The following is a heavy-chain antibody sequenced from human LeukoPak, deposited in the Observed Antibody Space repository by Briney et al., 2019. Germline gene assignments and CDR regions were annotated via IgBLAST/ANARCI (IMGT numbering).Heavy chain of an antibody. CDR3: AKNAGYSYGLYYFDY. CDR1: GFTFSSYG. D-gene: IGHD5-18*01. J-gene: IGHJ4*02. Sequence: GGSLRLSCAASGFTFSSYGMHWVRQAPGKGLEWVSSLISSGATTYYADSVKGRFTISRDNSKNTVHLQMDSLRAEDSAVYYCAKNAGYSYGLYYFDYWGQGTLVTVSS. V-gene: IGHV3-23*01. CDR2: LISSGATT.